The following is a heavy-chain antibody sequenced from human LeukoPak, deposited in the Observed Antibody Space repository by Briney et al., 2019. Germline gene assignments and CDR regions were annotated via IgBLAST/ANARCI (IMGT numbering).Heavy chain of an antibody. V-gene: IGHV4-34*01. J-gene: IGHJ4*02. CDR2: INHSGST. Sequence: SETLSLTCAVSGGSFSGYYWSWIRQPPGQGLEWIGEINHSGSTNYNPSLKSRVTISVDTSKNQFSLKLSSVTAADTAVYYCARGVHYYDSSGYLGYWGQGTLVTVSS. CDR1: GGSFSGYY. CDR3: ARGVHYYDSSGYLGY. D-gene: IGHD3-22*01.